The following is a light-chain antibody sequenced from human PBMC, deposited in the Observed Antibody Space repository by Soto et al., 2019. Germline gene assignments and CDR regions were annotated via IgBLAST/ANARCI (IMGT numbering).Light chain of an antibody. CDR3: QVWDSGSDPYV. CDR1: NIGSKS. CDR2: YDS. Sequence: SSELTQPPSVSVAPGKTATITCGGNNIGSKSVHWYQQKPGQAPVLVIYYDSDRPSGIPERISGSNSGNTATLTISRVEAGDEADYYCQVWDSGSDPYVFGTGTKVTVL. J-gene: IGLJ1*01. V-gene: IGLV3-21*04.